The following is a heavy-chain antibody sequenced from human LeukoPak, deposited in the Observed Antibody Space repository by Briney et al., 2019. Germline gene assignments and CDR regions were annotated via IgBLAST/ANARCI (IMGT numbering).Heavy chain of an antibody. CDR2: ISAYNGNT. CDR1: GYTFSNYG. Sequence: ASVKVSCKASGYTFSNYGITWVRQAPGQGLEWMGWISAYNGNTNHAQNLQGRVTMTRDTSTSTAYMELRSLRSDDTAVYYCARENDYYDSSGYPDYWGQGTLVTVSS. CDR3: ARENDYYDSSGYPDY. J-gene: IGHJ4*02. D-gene: IGHD3-22*01. V-gene: IGHV1-18*01.